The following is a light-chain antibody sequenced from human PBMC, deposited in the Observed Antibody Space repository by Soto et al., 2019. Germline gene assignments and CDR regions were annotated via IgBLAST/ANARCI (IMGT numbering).Light chain of an antibody. V-gene: IGKV1-17*01. CDR3: LQHNSYPLT. J-gene: IGKJ4*01. Sequence: DIQMTQSPSSLSASVGERVSITCRASQSISGYLNWYQQRPGKAPNLLIYAASSLQSGVPSRFSGSGSGTEFTLTISSLQPEDFATYDCLQHNSYPLTFGGGTKVDIK. CDR1: QSISGY. CDR2: AAS.